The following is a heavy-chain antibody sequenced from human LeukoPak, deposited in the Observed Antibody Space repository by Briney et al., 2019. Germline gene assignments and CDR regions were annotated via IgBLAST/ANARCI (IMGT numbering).Heavy chain of an antibody. J-gene: IGHJ3*02. CDR3: ARKRITMIGGAFDI. CDR1: GFTFSSYG. CDR2: ISYDGSNK. D-gene: IGHD3-22*01. Sequence: GGSLRLSCAASGFTFSSYGMHWVRQAPGKGLEWVAVISYDGSNKYYADSVKGRFTISRDNSKNTLYLQMNSLRAEDTAVYYCARKRITMIGGAFDIWGQGTMVTVSS. V-gene: IGHV3-30*03.